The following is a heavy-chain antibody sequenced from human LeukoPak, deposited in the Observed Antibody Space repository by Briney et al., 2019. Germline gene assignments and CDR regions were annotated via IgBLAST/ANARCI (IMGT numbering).Heavy chain of an antibody. D-gene: IGHD3-3*01. Sequence: PSETLSLTCTVSGGSISSYYWSWIRQPPGKGLEWIGYIYYSGSTNYNPSLKSRVTISVDTPKNQFSLKLSSVTAADTAVYYCASLYYDFWSGYYGGWFDPWGQGTLVAVSS. CDR1: GGSISSYY. J-gene: IGHJ5*02. CDR2: IYYSGST. V-gene: IGHV4-59*01. CDR3: ASLYYDFWSGYYGGWFDP.